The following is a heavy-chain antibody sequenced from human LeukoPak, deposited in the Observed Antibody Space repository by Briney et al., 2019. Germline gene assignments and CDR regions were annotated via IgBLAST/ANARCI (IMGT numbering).Heavy chain of an antibody. CDR3: AGDQSPQIDGIYYDAFDI. V-gene: IGHV3-7*01. Sequence: PGGSLRLSCAASGFAFSTYWMTWVRQALGKGLEWVANIKRDGSLTHYVDSVKGRFSISRDNAKNSLYLQMNSLRVDDSAVYYCAGDQSPQIDGIYYDAFDIWGQGTMVTVAS. J-gene: IGHJ3*02. D-gene: IGHD1-26*01. CDR2: IKRDGSLT. CDR1: GFAFSTYW.